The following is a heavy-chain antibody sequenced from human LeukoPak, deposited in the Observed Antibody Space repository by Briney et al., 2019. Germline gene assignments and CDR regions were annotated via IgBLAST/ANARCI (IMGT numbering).Heavy chain of an antibody. CDR1: GFTFSSYS. CDR3: ARSLMTYYGMDV. CDR2: ISSSSSYI. Sequence: GGSLRLSCAASGFTFSSYSMNWVRHAPGKGLEWVSSISSSSSYIYYADSVKGRFTISRDNAKNSLYLQMNSLRAEDTAVYYCARSLMTYYGMDVWGQGTTVTVSS. J-gene: IGHJ6*02. D-gene: IGHD3-16*01. V-gene: IGHV3-21*01.